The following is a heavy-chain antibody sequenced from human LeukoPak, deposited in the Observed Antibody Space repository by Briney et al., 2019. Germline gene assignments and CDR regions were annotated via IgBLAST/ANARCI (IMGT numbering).Heavy chain of an antibody. J-gene: IGHJ3*02. CDR1: GGSFSGYY. CDR3: GKDTNDAFDI. V-gene: IGHV4-34*01. Sequence: SETLSLTCAVYGGSFSGYYWSWIRQPPGKGLEWIGEINHSGSTNYNPSLKSRVTISVDTSKNQFSLKLSSVTAADTAVYYCGKDTNDAFDIWGQGTMVTASS. CDR2: INHSGST. D-gene: IGHD2-8*01.